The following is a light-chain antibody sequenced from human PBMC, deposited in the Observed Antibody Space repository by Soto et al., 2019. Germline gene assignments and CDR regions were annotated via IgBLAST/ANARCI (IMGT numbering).Light chain of an antibody. V-gene: IGKV1-9*01. Sequence: DIQLTQSPSFLSASVGDRVTITCRASQGISSYLAWYQQKPGKAPNLLIYAASTLQSGVPSRFSGSGSGTEFTLTISSLQPEDFATYYCQQLNSYPLTFGGGTMV. J-gene: IGKJ4*01. CDR2: AAS. CDR3: QQLNSYPLT. CDR1: QGISSY.